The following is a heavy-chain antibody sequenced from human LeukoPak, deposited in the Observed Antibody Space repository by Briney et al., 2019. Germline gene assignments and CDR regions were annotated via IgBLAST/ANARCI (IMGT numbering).Heavy chain of an antibody. CDR1: GFTFSNYG. V-gene: IGHV3-30*18. J-gene: IGHJ4*02. CDR2: VSYDGSNK. CDR3: AKQGASRDFDY. Sequence: GGSLRLSCAASGFTFSNYGMHWVRQAPGKGLEWVTFVSYDGSNKYYADSVKGRFTISRDNPKKTLYLQMNSLRAEDTAVYYCAKQGASRDFDYWGQGTLVTVSS.